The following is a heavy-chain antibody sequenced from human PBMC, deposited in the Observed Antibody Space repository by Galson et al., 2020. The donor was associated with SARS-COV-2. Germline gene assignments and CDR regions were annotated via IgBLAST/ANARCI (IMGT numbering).Heavy chain of an antibody. CDR3: ARDPVLGAAAGNFDY. V-gene: IGHV1-2*02. D-gene: IGHD6-13*01. Sequence: VSVKVSCNASGYTFTGYYMHWVRQAPGQGLEWMGWINPNTGGTNYAQKFQGRVTMTRDTSISTAYMELSRLRSDDTAVYYCARDPVLGAAAGNFDYWGQGTLVTVSS. CDR1: GYTFTGYY. CDR2: INPNTGGT. J-gene: IGHJ4*02.